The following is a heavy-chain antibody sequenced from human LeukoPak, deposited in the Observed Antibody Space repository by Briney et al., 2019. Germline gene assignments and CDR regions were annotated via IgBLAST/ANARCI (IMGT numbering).Heavy chain of an antibody. CDR2: INHSGST. D-gene: IGHD3-3*01. CDR3: ARGRRIRFLGPYYFDY. J-gene: IGHJ4*02. Sequence: SETLSLTCAVYGGSFSGYYWSWIRQPPGKGLEWIGEINHSGSTNYNPSLKSRVTISVDTSKNQLSLKLSSVTAADTAVHYCARGRRIRFLGPYYFDYWGQGTLVTVSS. CDR1: GGSFSGYY. V-gene: IGHV4-34*01.